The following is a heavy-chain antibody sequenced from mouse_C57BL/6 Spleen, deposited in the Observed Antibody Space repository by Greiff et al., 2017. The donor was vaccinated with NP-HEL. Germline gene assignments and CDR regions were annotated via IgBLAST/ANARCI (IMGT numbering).Heavy chain of an antibody. J-gene: IGHJ4*01. CDR2: IDPSDSYT. Sequence: QVQLQQPGAELVRPGTSVKLSCKASGYTFTSYWMHWVKQRPGQGLEWIGVIDPSDSYTNYNQKFKGKATLTVDTSSSTAYMQLSSLTSEDSAVYYCARSRSNYEDAMDYWGQGTSVTVSS. CDR3: ARSRSNYEDAMDY. CDR1: GYTFTSYW. V-gene: IGHV1-59*01. D-gene: IGHD2-5*01.